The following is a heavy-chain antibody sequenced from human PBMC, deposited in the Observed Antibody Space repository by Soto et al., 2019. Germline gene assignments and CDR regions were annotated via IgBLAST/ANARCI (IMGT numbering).Heavy chain of an antibody. CDR2: IYWDDDK. J-gene: IGHJ4*02. CDR1: GFSLSTSGVG. CDR3: AHLDRVVPVHYYFDH. Sequence: SGPTLVNPTQTLTLTCTFSGFSLSTSGVGVGWIRQPPGKALEWLALIYWDDDKRYSPSLKSRLTITKDTSKNQVVLTMTNMTPVDTATYYCAHLDRVVPVHYYFDHWGQGTLVTVSS. V-gene: IGHV2-5*02. D-gene: IGHD2-15*01.